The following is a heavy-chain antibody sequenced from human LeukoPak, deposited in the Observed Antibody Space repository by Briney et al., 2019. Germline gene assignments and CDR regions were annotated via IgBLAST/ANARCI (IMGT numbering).Heavy chain of an antibody. CDR1: GDSISRYF. J-gene: IGHJ4*02. CDR3: ATSGGFNSPRHY. V-gene: IGHV4-59*01. Sequence: SETLSLTCSVSGDSISRYFWAWIRQPPGKGLEWIGYVCYNGTTNYNPSLRNRVAISIDTSKNQFSPKLNSATAADTAVYYCATSGGFNSPRHYWGQGTLVIVSS. CDR2: VCYNGTT. D-gene: IGHD3-16*01.